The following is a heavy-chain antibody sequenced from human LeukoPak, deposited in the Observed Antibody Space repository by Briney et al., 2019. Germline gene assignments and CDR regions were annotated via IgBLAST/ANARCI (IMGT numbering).Heavy chain of an antibody. J-gene: IGHJ4*02. CDR2: IYHDGSDT. CDR1: GDTFTDTY. D-gene: IGHD1-7*01. Sequence: PGESLKISCKGSGDTFTDTYNAWVRQVAGKGLEWMVIIYHDGSDTRYSPSFEGQVTISVDHSIRTAYLQWTSLKTSDTAMYYCARFLQGNSLDYWGQGALVTVSS. V-gene: IGHV5-51*01. CDR3: ARFLQGNSLDY.